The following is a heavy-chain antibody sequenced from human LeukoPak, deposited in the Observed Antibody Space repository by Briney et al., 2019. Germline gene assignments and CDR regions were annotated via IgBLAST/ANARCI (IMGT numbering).Heavy chain of an antibody. D-gene: IGHD2-15*01. V-gene: IGHV4-39*01. CDR2: IYYSGST. Sequence: TSETLSLTCSVSGGSVSSISYYWGWIRQSPGKGLEWIGNIYYSGSTYYNPSLKSRATISVDTSKNQFSLKLSSVIAADTAVYYCARSPYCTGGSCYLLYWGQGTLVTVSS. CDR1: GGSVSSISYY. CDR3: ARSPYCTGGSCYLLY. J-gene: IGHJ4*02.